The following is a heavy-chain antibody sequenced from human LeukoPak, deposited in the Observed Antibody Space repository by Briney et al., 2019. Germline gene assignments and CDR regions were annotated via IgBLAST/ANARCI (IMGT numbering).Heavy chain of an antibody. CDR1: GYSISSGYY. V-gene: IGHV4-38-2*01. CDR3: ARHRTLRYFDLLNY. J-gene: IGHJ4*02. Sequence: SETLSLTCAVSGYSISSGYYWGWIRQPPGKGLEWIGSIYHSGSTYYNPSLKSRVTISVDTSKHQFSLKLSSVTDADTAVYYCARHRTLRYFDLLNYWGQGTLVTVSS. D-gene: IGHD3-9*01. CDR2: IYHSGST.